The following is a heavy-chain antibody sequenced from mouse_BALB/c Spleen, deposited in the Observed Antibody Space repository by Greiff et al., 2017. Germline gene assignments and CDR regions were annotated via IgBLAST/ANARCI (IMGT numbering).Heavy chain of an antibody. J-gene: IGHJ4*01. Sequence: EVKLMESGGGLVQPGGSLKLSCAASGFTFSSYTMSWVRQTPEKRLEWVAYISNGGGSTYYPDTVKGRFTISRDNAKNTLYLQMSSLKSEDTAMYYCARHFGDYWGQGTSVTVSS. CDR3: ARHFGDY. V-gene: IGHV5-12-2*01. CDR2: ISNGGGST. CDR1: GFTFSSYT.